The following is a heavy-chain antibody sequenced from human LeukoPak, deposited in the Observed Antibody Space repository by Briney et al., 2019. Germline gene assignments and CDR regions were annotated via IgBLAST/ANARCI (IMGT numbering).Heavy chain of an antibody. V-gene: IGHV1-8*02. Sequence: ASVKVSCKASGYTFTSYGISWVRQATGQGLEWMGWMNPNSGNTGYAQKFQGRVTMTRNTSISTAYMELSSLRSEDTAVYYCARGSVGGNGYYYYMDVWGKGTTVTISS. CDR3: ARGSVGGNGYYYYMDV. CDR1: GYTFTSYG. J-gene: IGHJ6*03. D-gene: IGHD3-16*01. CDR2: MNPNSGNT.